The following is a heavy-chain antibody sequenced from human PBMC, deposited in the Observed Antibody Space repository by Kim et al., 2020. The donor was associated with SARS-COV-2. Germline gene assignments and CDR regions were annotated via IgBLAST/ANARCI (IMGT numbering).Heavy chain of an antibody. CDR3: ARRGTGYYYYGMDV. Sequence: SPSFPGQVTISADKSISTAYLQWSSLKASDTAMYYCARRGTGYYYYGMDVWGQGTTVTVSS. V-gene: IGHV5-51*01. D-gene: IGHD3-16*01. J-gene: IGHJ6*02.